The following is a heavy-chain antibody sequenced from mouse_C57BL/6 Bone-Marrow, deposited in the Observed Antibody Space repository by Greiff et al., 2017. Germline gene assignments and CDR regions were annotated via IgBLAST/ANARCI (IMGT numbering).Heavy chain of an antibody. V-gene: IGHV5-6*01. Sequence: EVMLVESGGDLVKPGGSLKLSCAASGFTFSSYGMSWVRQTPDKRLEWVATISSGGSYTYYPDSVQGRFTISRDNAKNTLYLQMSRLKSEDTAMYYCARHAAYWGQETLVTVAA. CDR3: ARHAAY. J-gene: IGHJ3*01. CDR1: GFTFSSYG. CDR2: ISSGGSYT.